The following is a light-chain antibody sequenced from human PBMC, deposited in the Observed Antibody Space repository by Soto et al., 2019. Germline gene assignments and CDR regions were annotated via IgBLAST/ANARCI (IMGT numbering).Light chain of an antibody. CDR2: EVS. Sequence: QSVLTQPASVSGSPGQSITISCTGTSSDVGGYNYVSWYQQHPGKAPKLMIYEVSNRPSGVSNRFSGSKSGNTASLTISGLQAEGEADYYCSSYTSSSALVVFGGGTQRTVL. V-gene: IGLV2-14*01. CDR3: SSYTSSSALVV. J-gene: IGLJ2*01. CDR1: SSDVGGYNY.